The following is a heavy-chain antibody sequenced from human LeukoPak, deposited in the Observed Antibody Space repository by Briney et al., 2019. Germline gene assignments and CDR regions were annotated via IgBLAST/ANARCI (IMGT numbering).Heavy chain of an antibody. CDR3: ARAPYYYGSGSYGEDY. Sequence: PSETLSLTCTVSGGSISSGSYYWSWIRQPAGKGLEWIGRIYTSGSTNYNPSLKSRVTISVDTSKNQFSLKLSSVTAADTAVYYCARAPYYYGSGSYGEDYWGQGTLVTVSS. CDR2: IYTSGST. CDR1: GGSISSGSYY. D-gene: IGHD3-10*01. J-gene: IGHJ4*02. V-gene: IGHV4-61*02.